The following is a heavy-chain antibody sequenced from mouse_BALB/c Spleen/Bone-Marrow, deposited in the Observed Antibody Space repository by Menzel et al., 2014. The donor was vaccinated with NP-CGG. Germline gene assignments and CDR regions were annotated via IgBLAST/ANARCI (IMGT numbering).Heavy chain of an antibody. J-gene: IGHJ3*01. V-gene: IGHV1-54*02. CDR2: INPGSGST. CDR1: GYAFTNYL. Sequence: QVQLQQSGADLVRPGTSVKVSCKASGYAFTNYLIEWVKQRPGQGLEWIGVINPGSGSTNYNEKFKGKATFTADTSSNTVYMQLSSLTSEDSAVYYCARWYYGSSSFAYWGQGTLVTVSA. D-gene: IGHD1-1*01. CDR3: ARWYYGSSSFAY.